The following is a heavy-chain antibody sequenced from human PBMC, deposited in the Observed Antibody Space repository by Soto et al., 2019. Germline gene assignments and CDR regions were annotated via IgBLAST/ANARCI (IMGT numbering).Heavy chain of an antibody. D-gene: IGHD6-6*01. J-gene: IGHJ5*02. CDR2: IIPIFGTA. CDR1: GGTFSSYA. Sequence: QVQLVQSGAEVKKPGSSVNVSCKASGGTFSSYAISWVRQAPGQGLEWMGGIIPIFGTANYAQKFQGRVTITADESTSTAYMELSSLRSEDTDVYYCARVNAEYSSSSFVWFDPWGQGTLVTVSS. V-gene: IGHV1-69*01. CDR3: ARVNAEYSSSSFVWFDP.